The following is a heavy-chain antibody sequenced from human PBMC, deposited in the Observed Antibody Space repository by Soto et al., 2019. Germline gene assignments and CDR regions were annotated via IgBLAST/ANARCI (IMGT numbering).Heavy chain of an antibody. CDR3: ARTKPRYSSGRYSDDFDY. V-gene: IGHV4-39*01. Sequence: QLQLQESGPGLVKPSETLSLTCTVSGGSISSSSYYWGWIRQPPGKGLEWIGSIYYSGSTYYNPSLKSRVTISVDTSKNQFSLKLTSVTAADTAVYYCARTKPRYSSGRYSDDFDYWGQGTLVTVSS. J-gene: IGHJ4*02. D-gene: IGHD6-19*01. CDR1: GGSISSSSYY. CDR2: IYYSGST.